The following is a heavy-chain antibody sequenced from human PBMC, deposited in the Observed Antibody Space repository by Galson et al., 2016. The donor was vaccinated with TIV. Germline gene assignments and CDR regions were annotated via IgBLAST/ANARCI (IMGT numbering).Heavy chain of an antibody. V-gene: IGHV1-24*01. CDR3: ASVAWFPGLSLDN. D-gene: IGHD2/OR15-2a*01. Sequence: SVKVSCKVSGDSLSDLSMHWVRQAPGKGLEWMAGFDPEQHKKIYAQKLEGRVTLTDDTSTDTAFLELSSLRFDDTAVYYCASVAWFPGLSLDNWGQGTLVIVSS. CDR2: FDPEQHKK. J-gene: IGHJ4*02. CDR1: GDSLSDLS.